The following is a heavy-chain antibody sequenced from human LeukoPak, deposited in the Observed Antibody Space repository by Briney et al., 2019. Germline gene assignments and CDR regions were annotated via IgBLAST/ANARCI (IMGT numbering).Heavy chain of an antibody. CDR1: GFTFSSYW. D-gene: IGHD5-18*01. V-gene: IGHV3-74*01. Sequence: GGSLRLSCAASGFTFSSYWMHWVRQVPGKGLVWVSRINRDGSSTSYADSVKGRFTISRDSAKNTLYLQMNSLTAEDTAVYYCARGGEYSYGLFDFWGQGTLVTVSS. CDR3: ARGGEYSYGLFDF. J-gene: IGHJ4*02. CDR2: INRDGSST.